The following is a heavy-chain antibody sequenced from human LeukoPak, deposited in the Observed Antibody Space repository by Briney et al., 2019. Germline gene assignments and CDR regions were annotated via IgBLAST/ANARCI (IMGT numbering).Heavy chain of an antibody. CDR3: AKEGFYCSGGSCYPDY. V-gene: IGHV3-23*01. J-gene: IGHJ4*02. CDR1: GFTFSSYA. Sequence: GGSLRLSCAASGFTFSSYAMSWVRQAPGKGLEWVSAISGSGGSTYYADSVKGRFTISRDNSKNTLYLQMNSLRAEDTAVYYCAKEGFYCSGGSCYPDYWGQGTLVTVSS. CDR2: ISGSGGST. D-gene: IGHD2-15*01.